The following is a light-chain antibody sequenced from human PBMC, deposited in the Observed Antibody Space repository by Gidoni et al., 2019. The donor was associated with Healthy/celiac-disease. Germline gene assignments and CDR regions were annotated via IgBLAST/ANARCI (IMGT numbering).Light chain of an antibody. J-gene: IGKJ4*01. V-gene: IGKV3-11*01. CDR3: QQRSNWLLT. CDR1: QSVSSY. Sequence: EIVLTQSPATLSLSPGERAPLPCRASQSVSSYLAWYQQKPGQAPRLLIYDASNRATGIPARFSGSGSGTDFTLTISSLEPEDFAVYYCQQRSNWLLTFGGGTKVEIK. CDR2: DAS.